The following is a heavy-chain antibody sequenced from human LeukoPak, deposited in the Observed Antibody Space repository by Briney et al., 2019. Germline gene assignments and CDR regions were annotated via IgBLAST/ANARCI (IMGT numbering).Heavy chain of an antibody. J-gene: IGHJ4*02. V-gene: IGHV3-23*01. CDR1: GFIFSNYA. Sequence: GGSLRLSCAASGFIFSNYAMSWVRQAPGKGLEWVLAIDSTGAYTWYADSVKGRFTISTDSSKTILYLQMNSLRAEDAAVYFCAKGSAAGRPYYFDYWGQGTLVTVSS. D-gene: IGHD6-25*01. CDR3: AKGSAAGRPYYFDY. CDR2: IDSTGAYT.